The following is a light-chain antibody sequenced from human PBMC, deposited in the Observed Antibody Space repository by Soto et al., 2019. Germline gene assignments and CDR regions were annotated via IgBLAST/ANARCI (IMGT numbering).Light chain of an antibody. CDR3: QQSQGIPYT. Sequence: DIPMTQSPSSLSASVGDRVTITCRASQTISTYLNWYQQNPGKAPKLLIYAASTLQSGVPSRFSGSGSGTDFTLTISSLQPEDFATYYCQQSQGIPYTFGPGTKLEIK. CDR2: AAS. CDR1: QTISTY. J-gene: IGKJ2*01. V-gene: IGKV1-39*01.